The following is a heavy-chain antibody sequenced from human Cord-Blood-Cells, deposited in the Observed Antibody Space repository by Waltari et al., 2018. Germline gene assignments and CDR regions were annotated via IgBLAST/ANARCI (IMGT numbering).Heavy chain of an antibody. CDR3: ARALYYYDSSGPLDY. CDR1: GGSFSGYY. D-gene: IGHD3-22*01. V-gene: IGHV4-34*01. CDR2: INHSGST. Sequence: QVQLQQWGAGLLKPSETLSLTCAVYGGSFSGYYWSWIRQPPGKGLGWIGEINHSGSTNYNPSLKSRVTISVDTSKNQFSLKLSSVTAADTAVYYCARALYYYDSSGPLDYWGQGTLVTVSS. J-gene: IGHJ4*02.